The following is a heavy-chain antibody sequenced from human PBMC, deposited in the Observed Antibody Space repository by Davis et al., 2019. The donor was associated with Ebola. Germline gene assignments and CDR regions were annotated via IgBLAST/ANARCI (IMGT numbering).Heavy chain of an antibody. Sequence: AASVKVSCKASGYTFTSYGISWVRQAPGQGLEWMGWISAYNGNTNYAQKLQGRVTMTTDTSTSTAYMELRSLRSEDTAVYYCARSLGYYYVNYYGMDVWGQGTTVTVSS. CDR1: GYTFTSYG. J-gene: IGHJ6*02. CDR2: ISAYNGNT. V-gene: IGHV1-18*01. D-gene: IGHD3-22*01. CDR3: ARSLGYYYVNYYGMDV.